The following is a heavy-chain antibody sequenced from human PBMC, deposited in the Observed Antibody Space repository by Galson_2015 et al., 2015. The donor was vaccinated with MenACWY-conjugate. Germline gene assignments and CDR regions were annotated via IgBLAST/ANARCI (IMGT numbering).Heavy chain of an antibody. CDR2: INSDGRST. CDR1: GFTFSTSW. V-gene: IGHV3-74*01. D-gene: IGHD1-26*01. Sequence: SLRLSCAASGFTFSTSWMNWVRQAPGKGLVWVSRINSDGRSTSYADSVKGRFTISRDNAKNTLYLQMNSLRAEDTAVYYCARLGGNYRTTAHFDYWGQGTLVTVSS. CDR3: ARLGGNYRTTAHFDY. J-gene: IGHJ4*02.